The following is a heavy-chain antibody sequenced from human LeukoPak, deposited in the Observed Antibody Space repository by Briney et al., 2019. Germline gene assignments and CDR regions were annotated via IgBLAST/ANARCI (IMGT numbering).Heavy chain of an antibody. CDR3: ARGGPGRSLTIVPERTKYYMDV. V-gene: IGHV3-11*04. CDR2: ISSSGRYI. D-gene: IGHD1-26*01. CDR1: GGSFSGYY. Sequence: LSLTCAVYGGSFSGYYWSWIRQAPGKGLEWVSYISSSGRYIYYADSVKGRFTISRDNAKNSLYLQMNSLRAEDTAVYYCARGGPGRSLTIVPERTKYYMDVWGKGATVTVSS. J-gene: IGHJ6*03.